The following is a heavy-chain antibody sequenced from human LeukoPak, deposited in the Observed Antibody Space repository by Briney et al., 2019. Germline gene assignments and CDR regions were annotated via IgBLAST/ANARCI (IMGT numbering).Heavy chain of an antibody. Sequence: PGGSMRLSCAASGFSFENYNMNWVRQAPGKGLEWVAYINVITGYIYYADSLKGRFTISRDNAKKSLFLEMNSLRVEDTAVYYCARDRSGSSSVDDAFDIWGQGIMVTVSS. CDR1: GFSFENYN. J-gene: IGHJ3*02. D-gene: IGHD1-26*01. CDR3: ARDRSGSSSVDDAFDI. V-gene: IGHV3-21*01. CDR2: INVITGYI.